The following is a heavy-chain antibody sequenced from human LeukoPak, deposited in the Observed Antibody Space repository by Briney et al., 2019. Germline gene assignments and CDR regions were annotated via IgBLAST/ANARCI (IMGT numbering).Heavy chain of an antibody. J-gene: IGHJ4*02. CDR1: GGSISSYY. V-gene: IGHV4-59*01. D-gene: IGHD5-18*01. Sequence: SETLSLTCTVSGGSISSYYWSWIRQPPGKGLEWIGYIYYSGSTNYNPSLKSRVTISVDTSKNQFSLKLSSVTAADTAVYYCASWTAMVNYWGQGTLVTVSS. CDR2: IYYSGST. CDR3: ASWTAMVNY.